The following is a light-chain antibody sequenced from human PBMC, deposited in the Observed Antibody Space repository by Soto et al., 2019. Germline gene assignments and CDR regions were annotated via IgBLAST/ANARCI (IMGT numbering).Light chain of an antibody. CDR1: QSVSSSY. CDR2: GAS. V-gene: IGKV3-20*01. CDR3: QQYGSSRV. Sequence: EIVLTQSPGTLSLSPGERATLSCRASQSVSSSYLAWYQQKPGQAPRLLIYGASSRATGIPDRFSGSGSGTDFNITISRLEPEDFAVYYCQQYGSSRVFGPGTKVDIK. J-gene: IGKJ3*01.